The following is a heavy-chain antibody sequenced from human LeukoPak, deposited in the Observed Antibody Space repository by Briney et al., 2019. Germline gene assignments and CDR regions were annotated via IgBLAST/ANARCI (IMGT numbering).Heavy chain of an antibody. V-gene: IGHV3-11*01. CDR3: ARVPAWLHYYYMDV. CDR1: GFTFSDYY. D-gene: IGHD3-10*01. CDR2: ISSSGSTI. J-gene: IGHJ6*03. Sequence: GGSLRLSCAASGFTFSDYYMSWIRQAPGKRLEWVSYISSSGSTIYYAGSVKGRFTISRDNAKNSLYLQMNSLRAEDTAVYYCARVPAWLHYYYMDVWGKGTTVTISS.